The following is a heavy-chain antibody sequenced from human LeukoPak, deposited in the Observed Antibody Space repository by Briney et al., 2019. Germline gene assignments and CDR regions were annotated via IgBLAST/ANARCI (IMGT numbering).Heavy chain of an antibody. CDR2: IYTSGST. J-gene: IGHJ4*02. Sequence: SETLSLTCTVSGGSISSYYWSWIRQPPGKGLEWIGYIYTSGSTNYNPSLKRRVTISVDTSKNQFSLKLSSVTAADTAVYYCARRPREVYYFDYWGQGTLVTVSS. CDR1: GGSISSYY. V-gene: IGHV4-4*09. CDR3: ARRPREVYYFDY.